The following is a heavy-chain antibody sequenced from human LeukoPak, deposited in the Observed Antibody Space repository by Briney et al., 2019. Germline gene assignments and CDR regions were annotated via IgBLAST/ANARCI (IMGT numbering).Heavy chain of an antibody. J-gene: IGHJ5*02. D-gene: IGHD6-6*01. CDR3: ARPTARLGWFDP. CDR1: GGSISSYY. V-gene: IGHV4-4*07. Sequence: SETLSLTCTVSGGSISSYYWSWIRQPAGKGLEWIGRIYTSGSTNYNPSLKSRVTISVDTSKNQFSLKLRSVTAADTAVYYCARPTARLGWFDPWGQGTLVTVSS. CDR2: IYTSGST.